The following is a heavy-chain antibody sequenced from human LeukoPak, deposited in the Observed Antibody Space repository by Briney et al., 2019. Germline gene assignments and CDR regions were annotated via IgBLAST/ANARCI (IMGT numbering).Heavy chain of an antibody. D-gene: IGHD6-19*01. Sequence: GGSLRLSCAASGFTFSSYWMHWVRQVPGKGLVWVSRINIDGSSTSYADSVKGRFTISRDNAKNTMYLQMNSLRAEDTAVYYCARSARSSGWVDAFDIWGQGTMVTVSS. CDR3: ARSARSSGWVDAFDI. CDR2: INIDGSST. V-gene: IGHV3-74*01. CDR1: GFTFSSYW. J-gene: IGHJ3*02.